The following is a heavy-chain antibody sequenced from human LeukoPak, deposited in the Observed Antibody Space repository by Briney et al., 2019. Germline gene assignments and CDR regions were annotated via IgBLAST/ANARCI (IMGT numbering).Heavy chain of an antibody. J-gene: IGHJ6*02. CDR1: GGSISSYY. CDR3: ARSRGSLDV. Sequence: SETLSLTCTVSGGSISSYYWSWIRQPPGKGLEWIGYIYYSGSTNYNPSLKGRVTISVDTSKNQFSLKLSSVTAADTAVYYCARSRGSLDVWGQGTTVTVSS. V-gene: IGHV4-59*08. D-gene: IGHD3-10*01. CDR2: IYYSGST.